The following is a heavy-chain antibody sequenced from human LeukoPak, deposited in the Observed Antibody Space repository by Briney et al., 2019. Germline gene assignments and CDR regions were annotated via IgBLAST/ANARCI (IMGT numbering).Heavy chain of an antibody. D-gene: IGHD3-3*01. CDR2: IRSKAYGGTT. J-gene: IGHJ4*02. CDR1: GFTFDEYG. CDR3: TRDYDETSDY. Sequence: GGSLRLSCAASGFTFDEYGMTWVRQAPGKGLEWVGFIRSKAYGGTTEYAASVKGRFTISRDDSKSIAYLQMNSLKTEDTAVYYCTRDYDETSDYWGQGTLVTVSS. V-gene: IGHV3-49*04.